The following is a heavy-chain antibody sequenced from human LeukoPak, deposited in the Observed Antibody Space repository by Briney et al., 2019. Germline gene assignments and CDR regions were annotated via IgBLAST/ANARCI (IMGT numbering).Heavy chain of an antibody. D-gene: IGHD5-18*01. J-gene: IGHJ6*03. Sequence: ASVKVSCKASGYTFTSYDINWVRQATGQGLEWMGWMNPNSGNKGYAQKFQSRVTMTRDTSISTAYMELSRLRSDDTAVYYCARVAVSYGRSANYYYYYMDVWGKGTTVTISS. CDR3: ARVAVSYGRSANYYYYYMDV. CDR2: MNPNSGNK. V-gene: IGHV1-8*02. CDR1: GYTFTSYD.